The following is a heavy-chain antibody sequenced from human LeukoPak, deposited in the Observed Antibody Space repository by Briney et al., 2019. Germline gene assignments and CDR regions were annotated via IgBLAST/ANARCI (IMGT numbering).Heavy chain of an antibody. CDR1: GGPLSRHA. J-gene: IGHJ4*02. V-gene: IGHV1-3*01. Sequence: GASVKVSCKASGGPLSRHAVSWVRQAPGQGLEWMGWINAGNGNTKYSQKFQGRVTITRDTSASTAYMELSSLRSEDTAVYYCARDSSQYGSGSYEEDYWGQGTLVTVSS. D-gene: IGHD3-10*01. CDR3: ARDSSQYGSGSYEEDY. CDR2: INAGNGNT.